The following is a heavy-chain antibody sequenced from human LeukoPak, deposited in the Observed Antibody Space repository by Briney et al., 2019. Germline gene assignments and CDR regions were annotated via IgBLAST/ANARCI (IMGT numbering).Heavy chain of an antibody. D-gene: IGHD6-19*01. CDR2: MTPNSGNT. CDR1: GYTFTSYD. J-gene: IGHJ4*02. V-gene: IGHV1-8*01. Sequence: ASVKFSCKASGYTFTSYDINWVRQATGQGLEWMGWMTPNSGNTGYAQKFQGRVTMSRDTSISTAYMELSRLRSDDTAVYYCARDLTAVAGTADYWGQGTLVTASS. CDR3: ARDLTAVAGTADY.